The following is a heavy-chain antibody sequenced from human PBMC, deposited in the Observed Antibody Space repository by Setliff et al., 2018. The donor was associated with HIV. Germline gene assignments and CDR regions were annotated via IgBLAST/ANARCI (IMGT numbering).Heavy chain of an antibody. CDR1: GGSSISSSYY. V-gene: IGHV4-39*02. CDR2: VYYSGVT. CDR3: ARRGRGAFPYYSIDY. Sequence: ETLSLTCTVSGGSSISSSYYWVWIRQPPGKGLEWIGDVYYSGVTYYNASLKSRVTMSIDRSKNHFSLTMTSVTAADTAVYYCARRGRGAFPYYSIDYWGQGILVTVSS. J-gene: IGHJ4*02. D-gene: IGHD2-15*01.